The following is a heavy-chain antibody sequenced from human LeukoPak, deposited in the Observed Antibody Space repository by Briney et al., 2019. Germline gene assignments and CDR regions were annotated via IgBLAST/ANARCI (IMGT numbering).Heavy chain of an antibody. D-gene: IGHD3-10*01. Sequence: ASVKVSCKASGYTFTGYYMHWVRQAPGQGLEWMGWINPNGGGTNYAQKFQGWVTMTRDTSITTAYMELSRLRSEDTAVYYCARGAGTYWHFDLWGRGTLVTVSS. V-gene: IGHV1-2*04. CDR1: GYTFTGYY. CDR3: ARGAGTYWHFDL. J-gene: IGHJ2*01. CDR2: INPNGGGT.